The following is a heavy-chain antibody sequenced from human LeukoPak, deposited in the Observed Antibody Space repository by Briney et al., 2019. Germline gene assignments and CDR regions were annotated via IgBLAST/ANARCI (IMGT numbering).Heavy chain of an antibody. CDR2: ISYDGSNK. Sequence: GGSLRLSCAASGFTFSSYGMHWVRQAPGKGLEWVAVISYDGSNKYYADSVKGRFTISRDNSKNTLYLQMNSLRAEDTAVYYCVRWLPDYWGQGTLVTVSS. J-gene: IGHJ4*02. V-gene: IGHV3-30*03. CDR3: VRWLPDY. CDR1: GFTFSSYG. D-gene: IGHD4-23*01.